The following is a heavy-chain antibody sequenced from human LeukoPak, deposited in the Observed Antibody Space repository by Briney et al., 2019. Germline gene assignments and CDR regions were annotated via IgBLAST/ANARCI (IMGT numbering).Heavy chain of an antibody. J-gene: IGHJ4*02. V-gene: IGHV1-46*01. CDR2: INPSGGST. Sequence: GASVKVSCKASGYTFTSYYMHWVRQAPGQGLEWMGIINPSGGSTSYAQKFQGRVTMTRDTSTSTAYMELRSLRSDDTAVYYCASDIGIGIAAAGDSLSSLYFDYWGQGTLVTVSS. D-gene: IGHD6-13*01. CDR1: GYTFTSYY. CDR3: ASDIGIGIAAAGDSLSSLYFDY.